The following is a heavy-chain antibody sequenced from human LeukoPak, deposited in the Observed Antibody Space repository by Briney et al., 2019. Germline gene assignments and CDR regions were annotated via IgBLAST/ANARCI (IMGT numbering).Heavy chain of an antibody. CDR1: GFTFSSYS. CDR3: ARGGSITIFGVAHFDY. V-gene: IGHV3-21*01. Sequence: PGGSLRLSCAASGFTFSSYSMNWVRQAPGKGLEWVSTISSSSSYIYYADSVKGRFTISRDNAKNSLYLQMNSLRAEDTAVYYCARGGSITIFGVAHFDYWGQGTLVTVSS. CDR2: ISSSSSYI. J-gene: IGHJ4*02. D-gene: IGHD3-3*01.